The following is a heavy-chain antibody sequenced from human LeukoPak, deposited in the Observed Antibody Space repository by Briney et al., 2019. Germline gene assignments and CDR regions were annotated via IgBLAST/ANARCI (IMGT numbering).Heavy chain of an antibody. CDR2: ISSSGSTI. CDR3: TTAKGRGNYYYYGMDV. D-gene: IGHD1-14*01. Sequence: PGGSLRLSCAASGFTFSDYYMSWIRQAPGKGLEWVSYISSSGSTIYYADSVKGRFTISGDNAKNSLYLQMNSLKTEDTAVYYCTTAKGRGNYYYYGMDVWGQGTTVTVSS. V-gene: IGHV3-11*01. CDR1: GFTFSDYY. J-gene: IGHJ6*02.